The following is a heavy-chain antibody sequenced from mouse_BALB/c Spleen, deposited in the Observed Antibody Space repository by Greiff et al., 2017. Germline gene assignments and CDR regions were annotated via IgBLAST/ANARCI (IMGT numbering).Heavy chain of an antibody. CDR1: GYTFSSYT. V-gene: IGHV5-6-4*01. CDR3: TREDDGYIYAMDY. Sequence: EVQLVQSGGGLVKPGGSLKLSCAASGYTFSSYTMSWVRQTPEKRLEWVATISSGGSYTYYPDSVKGRFTISRDNAKNTLYLHMSSLKSEDTAMYYCTREDDGYIYAMDYWGQGTTVTVSS. D-gene: IGHD2-3*01. J-gene: IGHJ4*01. CDR2: ISSGGSYT.